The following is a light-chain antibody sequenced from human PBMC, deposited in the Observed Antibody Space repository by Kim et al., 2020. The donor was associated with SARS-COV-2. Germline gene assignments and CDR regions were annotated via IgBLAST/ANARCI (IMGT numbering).Light chain of an antibody. Sequence: SPGASATLSCRASQSLSRRYLAWYQQRPGQAPRLLIHGASSRATGIPDRFSGSGSGTDFTLTISRLEPEDFAVYYCLQYDNSPRTFGQGTKVDIK. CDR1: QSLSRRY. J-gene: IGKJ1*01. CDR3: LQYDNSPRT. V-gene: IGKV3-20*01. CDR2: GAS.